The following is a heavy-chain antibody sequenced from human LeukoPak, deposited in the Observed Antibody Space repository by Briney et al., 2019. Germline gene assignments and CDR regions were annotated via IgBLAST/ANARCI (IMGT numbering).Heavy chain of an antibody. J-gene: IGHJ4*02. V-gene: IGHV4-4*07. CDR2: IYTSGST. Sequence: SETLSLTCTVSGGSISSYYWSWIRQPAGKGLEWIGRIYTSGSTNYNPSLKSRVTMSVDTSKNQFSLKLSSVTAADTAVYYCARDIIAAAGRSGYYFDYWGQGTLVTVSS. D-gene: IGHD6-13*01. CDR1: GGSISSYY. CDR3: ARDIIAAAGRSGYYFDY.